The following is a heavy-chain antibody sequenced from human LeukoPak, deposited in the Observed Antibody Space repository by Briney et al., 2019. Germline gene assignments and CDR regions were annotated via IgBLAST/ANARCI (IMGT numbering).Heavy chain of an antibody. CDR3: AKDTYSNYVGGYFDY. J-gene: IGHJ4*02. CDR2: ISGSGGST. CDR1: GFTFSSYA. V-gene: IGHV3-23*01. Sequence: GGSLRLSCAASGFTFSSYAMSWVRQAPGKGLEWVSAISGSGGSTYYADSVKGRFTISRDNSKNTLYLQMNSLRAEDTAVYYCAKDTYSNYVGGYFDYWGQGTLVTVSS. D-gene: IGHD4-11*01.